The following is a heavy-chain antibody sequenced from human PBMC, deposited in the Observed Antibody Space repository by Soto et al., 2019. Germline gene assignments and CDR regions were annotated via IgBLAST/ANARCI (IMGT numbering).Heavy chain of an antibody. J-gene: IGHJ4*02. V-gene: IGHV3-23*01. D-gene: IGHD6-6*01. CDR3: ARPLGVAAQSPYFDY. CDR2: ISGSGGTT. CDR1: GFTFISYA. Sequence: WGSLRLSCVASGFTFISYALSLFRHAPWRGLEWVSAISGSGGTTYYADSVKGRFTISRDNSKNTLFLQMSSLKASDTAMYYCARPLGVAAQSPYFDYWGQGTLVTVLL.